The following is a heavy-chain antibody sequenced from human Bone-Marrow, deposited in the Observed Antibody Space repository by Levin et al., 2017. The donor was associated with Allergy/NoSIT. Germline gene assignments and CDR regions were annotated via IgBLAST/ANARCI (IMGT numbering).Heavy chain of an antibody. CDR2: ISYSGDT. J-gene: IGHJ4*02. CDR3: ARDQRRKNNWNDSFDY. CDR1: GGSISSGYYY. V-gene: IGHV4-31*03. Sequence: SETLSLTCTVSGGSISSGYYYWTWIRQHPGRGLEWIGYISYSGDTYYNPSLESRLTISRDVSKNQFSLKLPSVTAADTAVYYCARDQRRKNNWNDSFDYWGQGTLITVSS. D-gene: IGHD1-20*01.